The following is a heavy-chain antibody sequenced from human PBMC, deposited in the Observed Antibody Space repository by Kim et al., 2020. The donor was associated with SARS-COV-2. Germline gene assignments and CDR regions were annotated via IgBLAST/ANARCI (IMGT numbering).Heavy chain of an antibody. J-gene: IGHJ5*02. V-gene: IGHV3-30*02. CDR3: AKDGGRYSGNLVS. D-gene: IGHD1-26*01. Sequence: YANSLKGRFTISRDNSNNTLSLQMNSLRVEDTAVYYCAKDGGRYSGNLVSWGQGTLVTVDS.